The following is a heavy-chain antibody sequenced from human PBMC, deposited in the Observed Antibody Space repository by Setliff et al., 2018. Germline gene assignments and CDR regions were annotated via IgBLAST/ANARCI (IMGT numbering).Heavy chain of an antibody. Sequence: PGGSLRLSCTASGFAFPNFAMSWVRRIAGKGLEWVSTSYSGGPSTYYADSVKGRFIISRDDSESTLFLQMDSLRVEDTAVYYCAKEWGYCNSASCHRPFDSWGQGTLVTVSS. D-gene: IGHD2-2*02. V-gene: IGHV3-23*03. CDR3: AKEWGYCNSASCHRPFDS. CDR1: GFAFPNFA. CDR2: SYSGGPST. J-gene: IGHJ4*02.